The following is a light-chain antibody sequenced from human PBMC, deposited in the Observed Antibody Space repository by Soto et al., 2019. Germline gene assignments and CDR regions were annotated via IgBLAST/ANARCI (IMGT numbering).Light chain of an antibody. V-gene: IGKV4-1*01. CDR1: QTGLYNSNNKNY. CDR3: QQYSSLPWT. CDR2: WAS. J-gene: IGKJ1*01. Sequence: DIVMTQSPDSLAVSLGERTTINCKSSQTGLYNSNNKNYLAWYHQKPRQPPKLLIYWASTRESGVPARFSGSGSGTDFTLTISSRQAEDVGIYYCQQYSSLPWTFGQGTKVEIK.